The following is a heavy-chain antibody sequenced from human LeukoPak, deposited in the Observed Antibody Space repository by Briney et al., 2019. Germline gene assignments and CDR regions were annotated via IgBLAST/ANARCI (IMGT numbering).Heavy chain of an antibody. CDR3: AKGLGVASLIVDALDM. Sequence: PGGSLRLSCAASGFTFHDYSMHWVRQVPGKGREWVSGITWNSGSVLYADSVTGRSTISRDNAKNSLYLQMHSLRPEDMAFYYCAKGLGVASLIVDALDMWGQGTMVTV. J-gene: IGHJ3*02. D-gene: IGHD3/OR15-3a*01. CDR2: ITWNSGSV. CDR1: GFTFHDYS. V-gene: IGHV3-9*03.